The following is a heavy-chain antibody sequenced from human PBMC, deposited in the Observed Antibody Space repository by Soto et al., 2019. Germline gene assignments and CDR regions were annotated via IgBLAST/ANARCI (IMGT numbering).Heavy chain of an antibody. Sequence: GGSLRLSCAASGFTFDDYAMHRVRQAPGKGLEWVSGISWNSGSIGYADSVKGRFTISRDNAKNSLYLQMNSLRAEDTALYYCAKDPATSSSDAFDIWGQGTMVTVSS. CDR3: AKDPATSSSDAFDI. D-gene: IGHD6-13*01. CDR2: ISWNSGSI. V-gene: IGHV3-9*01. J-gene: IGHJ3*02. CDR1: GFTFDDYA.